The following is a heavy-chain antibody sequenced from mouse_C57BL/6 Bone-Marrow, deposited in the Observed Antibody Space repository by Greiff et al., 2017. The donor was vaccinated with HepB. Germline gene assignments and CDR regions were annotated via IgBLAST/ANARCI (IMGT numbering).Heavy chain of an antibody. J-gene: IGHJ4*01. V-gene: IGHV3-6*01. CDR2: ISYDGSN. Sequence: EVQLQESGPGLVKPSQSLSLTCSVTGYSITSGYYWNWIRQFPGNKLEWMGYISYDGSNNYNPSLKNRISITRDTSKNQFFLKLNSVTTEDTATYYCARAKTAQAKAYYAMDYWGQGTSVTVSS. D-gene: IGHD3-2*02. CDR1: GYSITSGYY. CDR3: ARAKTAQAKAYYAMDY.